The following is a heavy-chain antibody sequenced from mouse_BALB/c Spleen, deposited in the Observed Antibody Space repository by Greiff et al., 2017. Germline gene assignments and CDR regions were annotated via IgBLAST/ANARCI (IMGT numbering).Heavy chain of an antibody. CDR2: IWAGGST. D-gene: IGHD3-3*01. CDR1: GFSLTSYG. CDR3: ARDRGAY. J-gene: IGHJ3*01. V-gene: IGHV2-9*02. Sequence: QVQLKESGPGLVAPSQCLSITCTVSGFSLTSYGVHWVRQPPGKGLEWLGVIWAGGSTNYNSALMSRLSISKDNSKSQVFLKMNSLQTDDTAMYYCARDRGAYWGQETLVTVSA.